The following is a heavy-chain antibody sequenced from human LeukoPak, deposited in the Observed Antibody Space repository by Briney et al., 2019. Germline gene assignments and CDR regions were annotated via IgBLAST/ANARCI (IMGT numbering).Heavy chain of an antibody. CDR3: ARSSRPTRYYYMDV. V-gene: IGHV4-39*07. Sequence: PSETLSLTCTVSGGSISGSSYYWGWIRQPPGKGLEWIGSIYHSGSTYYNPSLKSRVTISVDTSKNQFSLKLSSVTAADTAVYYCARSSRPTRYYYMDVWGKGTTVTVSS. CDR1: GGSISGSSYY. CDR2: IYHSGST. J-gene: IGHJ6*03.